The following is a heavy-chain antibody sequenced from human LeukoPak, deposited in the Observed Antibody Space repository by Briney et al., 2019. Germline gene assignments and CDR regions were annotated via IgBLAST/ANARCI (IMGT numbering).Heavy chain of an antibody. J-gene: IGHJ4*02. D-gene: IGHD1-26*01. CDR3: ARVVGATEPFDY. V-gene: IGHV3-21*01. CDR2: ISSSSSYI. CDR1: GFTFSRYW. Sequence: GGSLRLSCAASGFTFSRYWMNWVRQAPGKGLEWVSSISSSSSYIYYADSVKGRFTISRDHAKNSLYLQMNSLRAEDTAVYYCARVVGATEPFDYWGQGTLVTVSS.